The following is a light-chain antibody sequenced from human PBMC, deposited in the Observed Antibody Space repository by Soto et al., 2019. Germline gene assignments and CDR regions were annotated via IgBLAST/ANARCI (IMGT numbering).Light chain of an antibody. J-gene: IGKJ4*01. Sequence: IQMTQSPSSLSASVGERVTITCRASQDIRNDLGWYQQKPGKAPNLLIYAASSLQSGVPSRLSGSGSGTDFAITMSRLQPDDCTTYCRLQDNSQPFTFGGGTKVEIK. CDR3: LQDNSQPFT. CDR1: QDIRND. CDR2: AAS. V-gene: IGKV1-6*01.